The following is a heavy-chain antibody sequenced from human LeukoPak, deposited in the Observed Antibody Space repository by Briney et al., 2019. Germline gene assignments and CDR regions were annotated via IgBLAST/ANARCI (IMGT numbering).Heavy chain of an antibody. V-gene: IGHV3-30*02. CDR2: IPHYGSNE. Sequence: PGGSLRLSRAVSGFTLSNYGMHCVRQAPGRGVVWVAFIPHYGSNECYAASVKGGFTISRDNTKNTLYLQINSLRAEDTVVYYCAKSLGIAAREYFQHWGQGTLVTVSS. J-gene: IGHJ1*01. D-gene: IGHD6-25*01. CDR3: AKSLGIAAREYFQH. CDR1: GFTLSNYG.